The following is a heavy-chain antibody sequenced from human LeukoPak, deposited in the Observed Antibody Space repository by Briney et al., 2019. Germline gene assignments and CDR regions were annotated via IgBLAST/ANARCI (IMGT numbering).Heavy chain of an antibody. V-gene: IGHV4-34*01. CDR2: INHSGST. J-gene: IGHJ6*02. CDR3: ARGPLAAAGTLTYYYYGMDV. D-gene: IGHD6-13*01. CDR1: DGSFSGYY. Sequence: SETLSLTCAVYDGSFSGYYWSWIRQPPGKGLEWIGEINHSGSTNYNPSLKSRVTISVDTSKNQFSLKLSSVTAADTAVYYCARGPLAAAGTLTYYYYGMDVWGQGTTVTVSS.